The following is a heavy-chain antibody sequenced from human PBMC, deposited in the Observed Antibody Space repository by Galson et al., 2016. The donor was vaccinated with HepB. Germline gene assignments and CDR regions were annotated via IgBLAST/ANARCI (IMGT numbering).Heavy chain of an antibody. CDR3: ARLFQEYSDSRNFYRRYYFDY. CDR1: GDSISSGFS. J-gene: IGHJ4*02. CDR2: ISHSGST. Sequence: SETLSLTCDVFGDSISSGFSWAWIRQPPGKGLEWLGTISHSGSTYYNPSLKGPVTMSVDTSKNQFSLRLNSVTAADTAVYYCARLFQEYSDSRNFYRRYYFDYWGRGTLVTVSS. D-gene: IGHD3-9*01. V-gene: IGHV4-38-2*01.